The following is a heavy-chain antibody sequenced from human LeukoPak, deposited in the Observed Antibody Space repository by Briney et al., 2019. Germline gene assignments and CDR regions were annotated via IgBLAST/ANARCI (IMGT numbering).Heavy chain of an antibody. V-gene: IGHV1-18*01. CDR1: GYTFANYG. CDR2: ISIYNGNT. CDR3: ARITYDFWSGYYMPDDP. J-gene: IGHJ5*02. Sequence: ASVKVSCKASGYTFANYGISWVRQAPGQGLEWMGWISIYNGNTDYAQKLRGRVTMTTDTSTSTAYMELRSLRSDDTAVYYCARITYDFWSGYYMPDDPWGQGTLVTVSS. D-gene: IGHD3-3*01.